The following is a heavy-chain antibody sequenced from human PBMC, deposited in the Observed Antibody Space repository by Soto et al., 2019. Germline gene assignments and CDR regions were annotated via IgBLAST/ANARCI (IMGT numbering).Heavy chain of an antibody. CDR3: AKQESEWNDHFDY. CDR1: GFSFSSYG. D-gene: IGHD1-1*01. V-gene: IGHV3-30*18. CDR2: LSYDGTDE. Sequence: QVPLVESGGGVVQPGRSLRLSCAASGFSFSSYGMHWVRQAPGKGLGWVAMLSYDGTDEYYADYVKGLFTISRDNSKNAVYLQMNSLRAEDTAVYYCAKQESEWNDHFDYWGQGTLVTVSS. J-gene: IGHJ4*02.